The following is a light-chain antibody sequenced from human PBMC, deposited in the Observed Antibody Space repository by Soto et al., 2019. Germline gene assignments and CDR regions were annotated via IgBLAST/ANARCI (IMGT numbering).Light chain of an antibody. J-gene: IGKJ1*01. CDR1: QSVSSSY. CDR3: QQYGSSLSWT. V-gene: IGKV3-20*01. Sequence: ELALTQSPGTLSLSPGDRATLSCRGSQSVSSSYLAWYQQKPGQAPRLLIYGASSRATGIPDRFSGSGSGTDFTPTISRLEPEDFAVYYCQQYGSSLSWTFGQGTKVDIK. CDR2: GAS.